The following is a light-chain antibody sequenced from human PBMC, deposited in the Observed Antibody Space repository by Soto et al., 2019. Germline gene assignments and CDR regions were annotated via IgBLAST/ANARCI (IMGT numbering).Light chain of an antibody. CDR2: AAS. J-gene: IGKJ2*01. CDR3: QQYYSYTT. Sequence: ALRMTQSPSSFSASTGDRVTITCRASQGISSYLAWYQQKPGKAPKLLIYAASTLQSGVPSRFSGSGSGTDFTLTISCLQSEDFATYYCQQYYSYTTFGQGTKLEIK. CDR1: QGISSY. V-gene: IGKV1-8*01.